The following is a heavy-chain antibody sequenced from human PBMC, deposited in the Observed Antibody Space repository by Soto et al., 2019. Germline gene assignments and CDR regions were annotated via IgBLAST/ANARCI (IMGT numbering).Heavy chain of an antibody. J-gene: IGHJ4*02. V-gene: IGHV3-9*01. Sequence: GGSLRLSCAASGFTFDDYAMHWVRQAPGKGLEWVSGISWNSGSIGYADSVKGRFPISRDNAKNSLYLQMNSLRAEDTALYYCAKDRASGFDYWGQGTLVTVSS. CDR2: ISWNSGSI. CDR3: AKDRASGFDY. D-gene: IGHD3-3*01. CDR1: GFTFDDYA.